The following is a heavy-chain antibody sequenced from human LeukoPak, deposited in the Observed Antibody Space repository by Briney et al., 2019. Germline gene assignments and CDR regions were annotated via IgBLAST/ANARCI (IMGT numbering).Heavy chain of an antibody. CDR1: GFTFSSYG. D-gene: IGHD2-2*02. Sequence: QPGRSLRLSCAASGFTFSSYGMHWVRQAPGKGLEWVAFIRYDGSNKYYADSVKGRFTISRDNSKNTLYLQMNSLRAEDTAVYYCAKDHRYCSSTSCYTGTGFDYWGQGTLVTVSS. V-gene: IGHV3-30*02. J-gene: IGHJ4*02. CDR2: IRYDGSNK. CDR3: AKDHRYCSSTSCYTGTGFDY.